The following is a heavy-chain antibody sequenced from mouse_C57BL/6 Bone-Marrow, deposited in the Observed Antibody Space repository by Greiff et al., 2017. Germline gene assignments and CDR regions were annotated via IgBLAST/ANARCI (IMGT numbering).Heavy chain of an antibody. J-gene: IGHJ2*01. Sequence: DVKLQESVAELVRPGASVKLSCTASGFNIKNTYMHWVKQRPEQGLEWIGRIDPANGTTKYAPKFQGKATITADTSSNTAYLQLSSLTSEDTAIYYCARSRIYYYYGSSYREYFDYWGQGTTLTVSS. CDR3: ARSRIYYYYGSSYREYFDY. CDR1: GFNIKNTY. V-gene: IGHV14-3*01. CDR2: IDPANGTT. D-gene: IGHD1-1*01.